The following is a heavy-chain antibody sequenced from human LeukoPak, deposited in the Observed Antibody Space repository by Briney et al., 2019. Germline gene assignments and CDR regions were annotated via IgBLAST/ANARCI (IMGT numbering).Heavy chain of an antibody. V-gene: IGHV3-74*01. J-gene: IGHJ4*02. Sequence: GGSLRLSCAASGFTFSDYWMHWVRQAPGKGLVWVSRISSDGSRVTYADSVKGRFTISRDNAKNTLYLQMNSLRAEDTAVYYCARERCSGGSCYFDYWGQGTLVTVSS. CDR2: ISSDGSRV. D-gene: IGHD2-15*01. CDR3: ARERCSGGSCYFDY. CDR1: GFTFSDYW.